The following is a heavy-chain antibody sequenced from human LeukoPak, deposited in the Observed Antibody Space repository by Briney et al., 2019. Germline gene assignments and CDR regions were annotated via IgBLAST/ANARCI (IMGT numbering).Heavy chain of an antibody. CDR3: ARVGNYDYVWGSYRTRYFDY. Sequence: GGSLRLSCAASGFTFSSYAMSWVRQAPGKGLEWVSRINSDGSSTSYADSVKGRFTISRDNAKNTLYLQMNSLRAEDTAVYYCARVGNYDYVWGSYRTRYFDYWGQGTLVTVSS. V-gene: IGHV3-74*01. CDR2: INSDGSST. CDR1: GFTFSSYA. D-gene: IGHD3-16*02. J-gene: IGHJ4*02.